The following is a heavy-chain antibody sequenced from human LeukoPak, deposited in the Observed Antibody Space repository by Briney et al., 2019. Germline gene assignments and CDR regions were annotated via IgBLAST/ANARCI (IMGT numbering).Heavy chain of an antibody. CDR3: ARDPYYYGSGSYFYWYFDL. D-gene: IGHD3-10*01. Sequence: ASVKVSCKASGGTFSSYAISWVRQAPGQGLEWMGGIIPIFGTANYAQKFQGRVTITADVSTSTAYMELSSLRSEDTAVYYGARDPYYYGSGSYFYWYFDLWGRGTLVTVSS. V-gene: IGHV1-69*13. J-gene: IGHJ2*01. CDR2: IIPIFGTA. CDR1: GGTFSSYA.